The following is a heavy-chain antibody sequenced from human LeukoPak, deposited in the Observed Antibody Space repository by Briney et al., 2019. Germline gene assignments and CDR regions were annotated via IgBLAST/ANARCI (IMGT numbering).Heavy chain of an antibody. CDR2: ISAYNGNT. CDR3: AREALYDYYDSSGYYYKYFDY. CDR1: GYTFTSYG. D-gene: IGHD3-22*01. J-gene: IGHJ4*02. V-gene: IGHV1-18*01. Sequence: ASVKVSCKASGYTFTSYGISWVRQAPGQGLEWMGWISAYNGNTNYAQKLQGRVTMTTDTSTSTAYMELSSLRSEDTAVYYCAREALYDYYDSSGYYYKYFDYWGQGTLVTVSS.